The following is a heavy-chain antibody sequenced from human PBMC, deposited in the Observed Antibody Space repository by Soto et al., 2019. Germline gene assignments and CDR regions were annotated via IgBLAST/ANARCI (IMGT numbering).Heavy chain of an antibody. CDR1: GGSFSSYT. J-gene: IGHJ6*03. CDR2: IIPILGIA. V-gene: IGHV1-69*02. CDR3: ARGLNFGSVVVPAAIPNVLHYYYYMDV. Sequence: SVKVSCKASGGSFSSYTISWVRQAPGQGLEWMGRIIPILGIANYAQKFQGRVTITADKSTSTAYMELSSLRSEDTAVYYCARGLNFGSVVVPAAIPNVLHYYYYMDVWGKGTTVTVSS. D-gene: IGHD2-2*01.